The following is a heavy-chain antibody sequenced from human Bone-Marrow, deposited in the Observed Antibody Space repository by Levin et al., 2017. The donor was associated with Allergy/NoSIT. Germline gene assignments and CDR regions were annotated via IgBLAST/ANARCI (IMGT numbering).Heavy chain of an antibody. CDR1: GGSFVTYY. V-gene: IGHV4-59*01. CDR2: AYYSGTT. CDR3: ARSSKSYYDTSGHYWYFDL. J-gene: IGHJ2*01. D-gene: IGHD3-22*01. Sequence: SETLSLTCTISGGSFVTYYWSWIRQPPGKGLEWIAYAYYSGTTTYNPSLESRVSISLDTSKNLFSLKMDSVTAADTAVYYCARSSKSYYDTSGHYWYFDLWGRGTLATVSS.